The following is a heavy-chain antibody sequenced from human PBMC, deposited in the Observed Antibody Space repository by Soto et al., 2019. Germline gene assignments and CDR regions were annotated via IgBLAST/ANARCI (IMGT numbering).Heavy chain of an antibody. J-gene: IGHJ4*02. Sequence: SETLSLTCAVYGGSFSGYYWSWIRQPPGKGLEWIGEINHSGSTNYNPSLKSRVTISVDTSKNQFSLKLSSVTAADTAVYYCARRITSGPFDYWGQGTLVTVSS. CDR3: ARRITSGPFDY. CDR2: INHSGST. V-gene: IGHV4-34*01. D-gene: IGHD3-10*01. CDR1: GGSFSGYY.